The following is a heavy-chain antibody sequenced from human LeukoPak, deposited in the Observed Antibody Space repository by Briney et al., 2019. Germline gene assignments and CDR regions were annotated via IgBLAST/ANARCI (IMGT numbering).Heavy chain of an antibody. CDR2: ISYDGNNK. Sequence: GGSPRLSCAASGFTFSSYAMEWVRQAPGKGLEWVAVISYDGNNKFYADSVKGRFTISRDNSKNTLYLQMNSLRAEDTAVYYCARRRDGYNLNWFDPWGQGTLVTVSS. D-gene: IGHD5-24*01. V-gene: IGHV3-30-3*01. CDR1: GFTFSSYA. J-gene: IGHJ5*02. CDR3: ARRRDGYNLNWFDP.